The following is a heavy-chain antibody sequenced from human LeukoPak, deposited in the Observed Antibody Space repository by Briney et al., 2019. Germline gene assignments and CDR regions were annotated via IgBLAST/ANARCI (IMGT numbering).Heavy chain of an antibody. CDR1: GGSISGTNW. CDR2: ISLAGQT. CDR3: SRESGPFCPFGY. V-gene: IGHV4-4*02. J-gene: IGHJ4*02. Sequence: VQPSGTLSLTCGVSGGSISGTNWWSWVRQPPGQGLEWIGEISLAGQTNYNPSLNGRVTMSLDKSSNQLSLHLTSVTAADTATYYCSRESGPFCPFGYWGQGTLVNVSS. D-gene: IGHD1-26*01.